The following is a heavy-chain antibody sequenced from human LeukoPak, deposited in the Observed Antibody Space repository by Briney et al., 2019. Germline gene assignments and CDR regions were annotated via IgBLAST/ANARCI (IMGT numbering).Heavy chain of an antibody. Sequence: GGSLRLSCAASGFTFSSYAMSWVRQAPGKGLEWVSAISGSGGSTYYADSVKGRFTISRDNSKNTLYLQMNSLRAEDTAVYYCAKDSRCSGGSCYPEYFQHWGQGTLVTVSP. D-gene: IGHD2-15*01. CDR3: AKDSRCSGGSCYPEYFQH. CDR1: GFTFSSYA. V-gene: IGHV3-23*01. J-gene: IGHJ1*01. CDR2: ISGSGGST.